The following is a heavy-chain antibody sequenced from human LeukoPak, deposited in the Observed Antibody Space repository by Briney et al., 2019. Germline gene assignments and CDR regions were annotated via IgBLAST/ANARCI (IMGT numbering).Heavy chain of an antibody. V-gene: IGHV3-74*01. J-gene: IGHJ4*02. CDR3: ARDSLDSSGYYLYYFDY. D-gene: IGHD3-22*01. Sequence: GGSLRLSCAASGFTFSSYWMLWVRQAPGKGLVWVSRINSDGSSTSYADSVKGRLTISRDNAKNTLYLQMNSLRAEDTAVYYCARDSLDSSGYYLYYFDYWGQGTLVTVSS. CDR1: GFTFSSYW. CDR2: INSDGSST.